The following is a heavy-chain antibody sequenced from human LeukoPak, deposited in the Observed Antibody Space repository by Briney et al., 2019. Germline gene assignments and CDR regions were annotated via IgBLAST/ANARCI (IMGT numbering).Heavy chain of an antibody. Sequence: AASVTVSCKASGYTFTSYDINWVRQAPGQGLEWMGWMNPNSGNTGYAQKFQGRVTMTRNTSISTAYMELSSLRSEDTAVYYCASQGDSSGYSFDYWGQGTLVTVSS. J-gene: IGHJ4*02. V-gene: IGHV1-8*01. CDR3: ASQGDSSGYSFDY. CDR2: MNPNSGNT. CDR1: GYTFTSYD. D-gene: IGHD3-22*01.